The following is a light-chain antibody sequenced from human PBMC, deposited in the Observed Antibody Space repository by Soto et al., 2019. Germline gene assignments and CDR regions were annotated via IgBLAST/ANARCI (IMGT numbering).Light chain of an antibody. J-gene: IGLJ3*02. CDR3: EAWDDSLNGRV. Sequence: QSVLTQPPSASGTPGQRVTISCSGSSSNIGSNTVNWYQQLPGTAPKLLIYKNNRRPSGVPDRFSGSNSDNSASLAISGLESEDEADYYCEAWDDSLNGRVFGGGTKLTVL. CDR2: KNN. V-gene: IGLV1-44*01. CDR1: SSNIGSNT.